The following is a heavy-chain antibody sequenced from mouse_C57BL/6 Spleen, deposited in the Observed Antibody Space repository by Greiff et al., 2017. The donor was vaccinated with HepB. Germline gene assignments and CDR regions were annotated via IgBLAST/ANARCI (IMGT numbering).Heavy chain of an antibody. CDR2: IWSGGST. CDR1: GFSLTSYG. D-gene: IGHD2-12*01. J-gene: IGHJ4*01. V-gene: IGHV2-2*01. Sequence: QVQLKQSGPGLVQPSQSLSITCTVSGFSLTSYGVHWVRQSPGTGLEWLGVIWSGGSTDYNAAFISRLSISKDNSKSQVFFKMNSLQADDTAIYYCARNYDPGAMDYWGQGTSVTVSS. CDR3: ARNYDPGAMDY.